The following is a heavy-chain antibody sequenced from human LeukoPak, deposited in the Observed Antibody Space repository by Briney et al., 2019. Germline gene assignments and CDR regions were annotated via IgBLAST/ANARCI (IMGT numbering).Heavy chain of an antibody. CDR2: ISSSGSTI. Sequence: GGSLRLSCAASGFTFSDYYMSWIRQAPGKGLEWVSYISSSGSTIYYADSVKGRFTISRDNSKNTLYLQMNSLRAEDTAVYYCAKDPRYSSSWAFDYWGQGTLVTVSS. J-gene: IGHJ4*02. V-gene: IGHV3-11*04. CDR3: AKDPRYSSSWAFDY. D-gene: IGHD6-13*01. CDR1: GFTFSDYY.